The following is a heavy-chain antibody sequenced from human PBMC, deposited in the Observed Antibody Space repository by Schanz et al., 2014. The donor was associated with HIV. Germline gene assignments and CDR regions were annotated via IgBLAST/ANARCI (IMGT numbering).Heavy chain of an antibody. J-gene: IGHJ6*02. CDR1: GFRFRSYW. V-gene: IGHV3-30*18. D-gene: IGHD3-22*01. Sequence: VQLLESGGGLVQPGGSLRLSCAASGFRFRSYWMSWVRQAPGKGLEWVAVISYDGRNKYYANSVKGRFTISRDNSKNTVYLQAKSLRPEDTAVYYCAKDRNQYDSRYIGKGNYYYYYGIDVWGQGTTVTVSS. CDR2: ISYDGRNK. CDR3: AKDRNQYDSRYIGKGNYYYYYGIDV.